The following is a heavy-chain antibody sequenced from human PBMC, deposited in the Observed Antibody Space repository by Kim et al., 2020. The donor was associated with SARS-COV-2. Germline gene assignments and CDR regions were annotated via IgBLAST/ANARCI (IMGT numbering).Heavy chain of an antibody. J-gene: IGHJ4*02. CDR3: AKVGGTMIVVVWNDY. Sequence: DSVKGRFTISRDNTKNTLYLQMNSLRAEDTAVYYCAKVGGTMIVVVWNDYWGQGTLVTVSS. V-gene: IGHV3-23*01. D-gene: IGHD3-22*01.